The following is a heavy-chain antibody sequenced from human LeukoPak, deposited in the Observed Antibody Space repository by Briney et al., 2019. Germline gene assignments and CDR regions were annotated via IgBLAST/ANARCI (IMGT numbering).Heavy chain of an antibody. CDR2: INPHRGGT. Sequence: GASVKVSCKASGYTLTGYYMHWVRQAPGQGLEWMGCINPHRGGTHYAQKFQGRVTMTRDTSHSTPHMEVSRLRSGDTAVYFCARGSGIAARLPLDYWGQGNLVPVSS. J-gene: IGHJ4*02. CDR3: ARGSGIAARLPLDY. CDR1: GYTLTGYY. D-gene: IGHD6-6*01. V-gene: IGHV1-2*02.